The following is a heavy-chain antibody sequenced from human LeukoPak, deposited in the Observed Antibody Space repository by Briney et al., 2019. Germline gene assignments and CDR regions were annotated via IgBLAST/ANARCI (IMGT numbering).Heavy chain of an antibody. CDR1: GFTFSSYS. Sequence: GGSLRLSCAASGFTFSSYSMNWVRQAPGKGLEWVSYISSSSSTIYYADSVKGRFIISRDNAKNSLYLQMNSLRAEDTAVYYCARDFFGRDGYKRFDYWGQGTLVTVSS. CDR2: ISSSSSTI. V-gene: IGHV3-48*01. D-gene: IGHD5-24*01. CDR3: ARDFFGRDGYKRFDY. J-gene: IGHJ4*02.